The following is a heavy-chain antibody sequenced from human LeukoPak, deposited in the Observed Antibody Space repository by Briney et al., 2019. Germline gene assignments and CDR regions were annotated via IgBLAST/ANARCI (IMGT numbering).Heavy chain of an antibody. CDR2: IIPIFGTA. Sequence: ASVKVSCKASGGTFSSYAISWVRHAPGQGLGLMGRIIPIFGTANYAQKFQGRGKITADKSTSTAYMELSSLRSQDTAVYYCARDHPYYYDSSGYYYANWGQGTLVTVSS. D-gene: IGHD3-22*01. V-gene: IGHV1-69*06. CDR3: ARDHPYYYDSSGYYYAN. J-gene: IGHJ4*02. CDR1: GGTFSSYA.